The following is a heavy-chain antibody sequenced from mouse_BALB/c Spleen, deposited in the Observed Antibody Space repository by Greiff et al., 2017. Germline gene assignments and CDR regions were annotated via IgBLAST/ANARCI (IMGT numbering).Heavy chain of an antibody. Sequence: QVQLQQSGAELMKPGASVKISCKATGYTFSSYWIEWVKQRPGHGLEWIGEILPGSGSTNYNEKFKGKATFTADTSSNTAYMQLSSLTSEDSAVYYCASSLVDWYFDVWGAGTTVTVSS. CDR2: ILPGSGST. CDR1: GYTFSSYW. D-gene: IGHD1-1*01. V-gene: IGHV1-9*01. CDR3: ASSLVDWYFDV. J-gene: IGHJ1*01.